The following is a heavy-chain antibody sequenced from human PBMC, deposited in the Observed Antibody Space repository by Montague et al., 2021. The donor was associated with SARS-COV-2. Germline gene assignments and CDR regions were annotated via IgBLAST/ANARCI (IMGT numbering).Heavy chain of an antibody. CDR1: GGSISSSSYY. Sequence: SETLSLTCTVSGGSISSSSYYWGWIRQPPGKGLEWIGGIYYSGSTYYNPSLKSRVTISVDTSKNQFSLKLSSVTAADTAVYYCASPTYYYDSSGSYAFDIWGQGTMVTVSS. CDR2: IYYSGST. D-gene: IGHD3-22*01. V-gene: IGHV4-39*01. CDR3: ASPTYYYDSSGSYAFDI. J-gene: IGHJ3*02.